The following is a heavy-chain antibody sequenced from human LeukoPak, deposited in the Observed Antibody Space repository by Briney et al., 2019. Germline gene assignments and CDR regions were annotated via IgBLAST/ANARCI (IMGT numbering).Heavy chain of an antibody. V-gene: IGHV4-61*02. CDR2: IYTSGST. D-gene: IGHD3-3*01. J-gene: IGHJ6*03. Sequence: SETLSLTRTVSGGSIGSGSYYWSWIRQPAGKGLEWIGRIYTSGSTNYNPSLKSRVTISVDTSKNQFSLKLSSVTAADTAVYYCAREARLRFLEWLSYYMDVWGKGTTVTVSS. CDR1: GGSIGSGSYY. CDR3: AREARLRFLEWLSYYMDV.